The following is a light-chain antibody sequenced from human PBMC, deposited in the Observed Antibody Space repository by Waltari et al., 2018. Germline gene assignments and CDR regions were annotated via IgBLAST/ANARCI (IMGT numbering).Light chain of an antibody. Sequence: QSALTQPPSASGSPGQTVIISCTGPRSDIGAYKYVSWYQQIPGRAPALIIYEVDRRPPGVPDRFSGSKSGNTASLTVSGLQTEDEGDYYCSSYAGSNKLIFGGVTKLTVL. J-gene: IGLJ2*01. CDR2: EVD. CDR1: RSDIGAYKY. V-gene: IGLV2-8*01. CDR3: SSYAGSNKLI.